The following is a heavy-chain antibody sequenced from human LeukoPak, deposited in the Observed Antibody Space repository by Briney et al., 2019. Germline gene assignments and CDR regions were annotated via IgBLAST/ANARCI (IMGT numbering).Heavy chain of an antibody. Sequence: GGSLRLSCAASGFTFSSYGMHWVRQAPGKGLEGVAFIRYDGSDKYYADSVKGRFTISRDNSKSTLYLQMNSLRPEDTAVYFCAKDPSGYLYYFDYWGQGTLVTVSS. J-gene: IGHJ4*02. CDR3: AKDPSGYLYYFDY. CDR2: IRYDGSDK. D-gene: IGHD6-25*01. CDR1: GFTFSSYG. V-gene: IGHV3-30*02.